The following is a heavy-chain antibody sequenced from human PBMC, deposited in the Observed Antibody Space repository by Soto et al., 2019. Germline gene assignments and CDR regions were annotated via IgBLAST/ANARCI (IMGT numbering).Heavy chain of an antibody. CDR3: ARGGANYYGSGIGGCMGV. CDR1: VGSISSSSYY. J-gene: IGHJ6*02. V-gene: IGHV4-39*01. Sequence: SETLSLTCTVSVGSISSSSYYWGWIRQPPGKGLEWIGSIYYSGSTYYNPSLKSRVTISVDTSKNQFSLKLSSVTAADTAVYYCARGGANYYGSGIGGCMGVWGQGTTVT. D-gene: IGHD3-10*01. CDR2: IYYSGST.